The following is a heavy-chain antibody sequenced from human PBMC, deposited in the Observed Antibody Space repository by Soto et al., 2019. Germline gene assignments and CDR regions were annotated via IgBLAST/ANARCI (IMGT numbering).Heavy chain of an antibody. CDR1: GFTFSDSP. CDR2: IRSKANNYAT. Sequence: GGSLRLSCTASGFTFSDSPMHWVRQASGKGLEWVGRIRSKANNYATAYGASVKGRFTISRDDSKNTAYLQMNSLKTEDAAVYYCTSHSPEDMRRTWGQGTLVTVS. CDR3: TSHSPEDMRRT. D-gene: IGHD2-15*01. J-gene: IGHJ5*02. V-gene: IGHV3-73*01.